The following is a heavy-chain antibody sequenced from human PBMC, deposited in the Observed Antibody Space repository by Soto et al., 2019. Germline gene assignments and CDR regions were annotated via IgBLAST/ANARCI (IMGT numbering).Heavy chain of an antibody. D-gene: IGHD4-17*01. CDR2: IYYIGGT. CDR3: ARRRSYGDSDY. Sequence: QVQLQESGPGLVKPSETLSLTCTVSGDSISSYYWSWIRQPPGKGLEWIGYIYYIGGTNYNPSLKSRVTISVDTSKNQFSLKLSSVTAADTAVYYCARRRSYGDSDYWGQGTLVTVSS. J-gene: IGHJ4*02. CDR1: GDSISSYY. V-gene: IGHV4-59*08.